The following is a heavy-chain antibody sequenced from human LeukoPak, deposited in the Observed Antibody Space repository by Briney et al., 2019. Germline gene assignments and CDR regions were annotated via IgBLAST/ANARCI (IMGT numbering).Heavy chain of an antibody. V-gene: IGHV4-34*01. CDR2: INHSGST. J-gene: IGHJ6*03. D-gene: IGHD2-2*01. CDR3: ARGFRHDSTFYYYYYMDV. CDR1: GGSFSGYY. Sequence: SETLSLTCAVYGGSFSGYYWSWIRQPPGKGLEWIGEINHSGSTNYNPSLKSRVTISVDTSKNQFSLILNSVTAADTAVYYCARGFRHDSTFYYYYYMDVWGKGTTVTVSS.